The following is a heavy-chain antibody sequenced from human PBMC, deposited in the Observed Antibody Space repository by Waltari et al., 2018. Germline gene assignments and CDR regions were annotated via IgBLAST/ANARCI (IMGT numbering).Heavy chain of an antibody. CDR1: GYTFTGYY. Sequence: QVQLVQSGAEVKKPGASVKVSCKASGYTFTGYYMHWVRQAPGQGLEWMGWSNPNSGGTNYAQKFKGRVTMTRDTSISTAYMELSRLRSDDTAVYYCATYYDFWSGYPYGMDVWGQGTTVTVSS. D-gene: IGHD3-3*01. CDR2: SNPNSGGT. V-gene: IGHV1-2*02. J-gene: IGHJ6*02. CDR3: ATYYDFWSGYPYGMDV.